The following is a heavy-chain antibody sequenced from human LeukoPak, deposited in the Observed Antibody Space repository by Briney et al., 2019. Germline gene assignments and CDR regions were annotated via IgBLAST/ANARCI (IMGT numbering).Heavy chain of an antibody. CDR2: INHSGST. CDR1: GGSFSGYY. J-gene: IGHJ6*03. D-gene: IGHD3-10*01. V-gene: IGHV4-34*01. Sequence: SETLSLTCAVYGGSFSGYYWSWIRQPPGKGLEWIGEINHSGSTNYNPSLKSRVTISVDTSKNQFSLKLSSVTAADTAVRYCARRLGRYGSGSYYNPSYYYMDVWGKGTTVTISS. CDR3: ARRLGRYGSGSYYNPSYYYMDV.